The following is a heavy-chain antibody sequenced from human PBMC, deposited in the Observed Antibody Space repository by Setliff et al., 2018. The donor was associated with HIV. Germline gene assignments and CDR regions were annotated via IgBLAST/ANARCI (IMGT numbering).Heavy chain of an antibody. Sequence: SETLSLTCTVSAYSIRNGYYWGWIRQSPGKGLEWIGTLYYDGNTYYNPSLKSRVTLSVDTSKNQFSLNLNSVTAADTAVYYCARETIRSGHPSEAGFDFWGQGALVTVSS. CDR1: AYSIRNGYY. J-gene: IGHJ4*02. CDR3: ARETIRSGHPSEAGFDF. CDR2: LYYDGNT. D-gene: IGHD6-19*01. V-gene: IGHV4-38-2*02.